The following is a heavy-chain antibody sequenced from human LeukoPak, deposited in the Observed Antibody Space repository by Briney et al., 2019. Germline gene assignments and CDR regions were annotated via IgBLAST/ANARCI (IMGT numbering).Heavy chain of an antibody. V-gene: IGHV1-2*02. J-gene: IGHJ4*02. CDR3: ARDPPLIILTVEVNY. CDR2: INPDSGGT. D-gene: IGHD2-21*01. Sequence: GASVKVSCKASGYTFTGYYMHWVRQAPGQGLEWMGWINPDSGGTNYAQKFQGRVTMTKDTSISTGYMELSSLTSDDSAVYYCARDPPLIILTVEVNYWGQGTLVTVSA. CDR1: GYTFTGYY.